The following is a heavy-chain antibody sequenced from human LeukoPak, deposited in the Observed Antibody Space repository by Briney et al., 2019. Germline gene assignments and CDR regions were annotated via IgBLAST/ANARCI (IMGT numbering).Heavy chain of an antibody. CDR1: GFTFSSYW. D-gene: IGHD6-13*01. CDR3: ARLSSSWCEEGVFDY. CDR2: IKQDGSEK. V-gene: IGHV3-7*01. J-gene: IGHJ4*02. Sequence: GGSLRLSCAASGFTFSSYWMSWVRQAPGKGLEWVANIKQDGSEKYYVDSVKGRFTISRDNAKNSLYLQMNSLRAEDTAVYYCARLSSSWCEEGVFDYWGQGTLVTVSS.